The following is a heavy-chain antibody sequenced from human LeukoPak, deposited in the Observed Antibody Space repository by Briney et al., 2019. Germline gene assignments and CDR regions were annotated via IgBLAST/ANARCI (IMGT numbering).Heavy chain of an antibody. CDR1: GFTFTTYA. CDR2: ISGSGGST. J-gene: IGHJ4*02. CDR3: VSPVRDY. V-gene: IGHV3-23*01. Sequence: RAGGSLRLSCAASGFTFTTYAMTWVRQAPGKGLEWVSLISGSGGSTYCADSVKGRFTISRDNSKNTLYLQMNSLRAEDTAVYYCVSPVRDYWGQGTLVTVSS.